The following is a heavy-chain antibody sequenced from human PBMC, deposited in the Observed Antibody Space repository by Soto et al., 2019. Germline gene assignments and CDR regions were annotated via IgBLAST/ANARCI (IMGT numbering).Heavy chain of an antibody. D-gene: IGHD2-8*01. CDR2: MNYRGIT. CDR1: GGSIRSDGYY. Sequence: QVQLQESGPGLLKPSQTLSLTCTVSGGSIRSDGYYWSWIRQRPGMGLVWIGYMNYRGITYYNPSFKSRLTISKHTSKIHISLNLNSVTAADTAVYYCATDALSRGDAFDIRGEGTMVVVSS. CDR3: ATDALSRGDAFDI. J-gene: IGHJ3*02. V-gene: IGHV4-31*03.